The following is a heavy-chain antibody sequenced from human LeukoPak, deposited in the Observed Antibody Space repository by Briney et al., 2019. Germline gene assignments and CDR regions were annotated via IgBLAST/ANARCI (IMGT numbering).Heavy chain of an antibody. Sequence: SETLSLTCAVSGGSISSSNWWSWVRQPPGKGLEWIGEIYHSGSTNYNPSLKSRVTISVDKSKNQFSLKLSSVTAEDTAVYYCARLALIPRRYSSGPGYFQHWGQGTLVTVSS. J-gene: IGHJ1*01. CDR2: IYHSGST. CDR1: GGSISSSNW. CDR3: ARLALIPRRYSSGPGYFQH. V-gene: IGHV4-4*02. D-gene: IGHD6-19*01.